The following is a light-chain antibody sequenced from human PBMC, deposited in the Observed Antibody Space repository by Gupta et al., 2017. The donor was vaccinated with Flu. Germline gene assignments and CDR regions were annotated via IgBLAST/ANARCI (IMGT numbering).Light chain of an antibody. V-gene: IGLV3-21*02. CDR3: QVWDRSSDQGV. CDR1: NIGSKS. Sequence: GNNIGSKSVHWFQQKPGQAPVLVVYDDSDRPSGIPERFSGTNSGNTATLTISRVEAGDEADYYCQVWDRSSDQGVFGGGTKVTVL. CDR2: DDS. J-gene: IGLJ3*02.